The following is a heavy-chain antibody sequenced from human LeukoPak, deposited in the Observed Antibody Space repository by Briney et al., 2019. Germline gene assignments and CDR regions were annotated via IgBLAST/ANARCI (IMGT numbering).Heavy chain of an antibody. CDR2: IYYSGST. CDR3: AREVRITIFGVVTHFDY. Sequence: PSETLSLTCTVSGGSISSSSYYWGWIRQPPGKGLEWIGSIYYSGSTYYNPSLRSRVTISVDTSKNQFSLKLSSVTAADTAVYYCAREVRITIFGVVTHFDYWGQGTLVTVSS. J-gene: IGHJ4*02. CDR1: GGSISSSSYY. D-gene: IGHD3-3*01. V-gene: IGHV4-39*01.